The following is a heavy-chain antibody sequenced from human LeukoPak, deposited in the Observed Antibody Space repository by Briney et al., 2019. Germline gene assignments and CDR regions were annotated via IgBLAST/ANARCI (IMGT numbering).Heavy chain of an antibody. Sequence: GGSLRLSCEASGFSFSDYSMNWVRQAPGKGLEWVSFISSYSTYIYYADSLKGRFTISRDNAKNSLYLQMNSLRAEDTAVYYCARDSFAGYDSSGYSSYDYWGQGTLVTVSS. CDR3: ARDSFAGYDSSGYSSYDY. D-gene: IGHD3-22*01. CDR2: ISSYSTYI. CDR1: GFSFSDYS. J-gene: IGHJ4*02. V-gene: IGHV3-21*01.